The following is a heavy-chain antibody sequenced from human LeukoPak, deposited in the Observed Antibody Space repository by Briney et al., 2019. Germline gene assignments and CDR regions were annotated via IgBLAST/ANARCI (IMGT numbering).Heavy chain of an antibody. J-gene: IGHJ3*02. CDR3: AKGGIRFLEWLRNGDAFDI. D-gene: IGHD3-3*01. Sequence: EGSLRLSCVVSGFPFDNYVMSWVRQAPGKGREWVSAISGSGGSTYYADSVKGRFTISRDNSKNTLYLQMNSLRAEDTAVYYCAKGGIRFLEWLRNGDAFDIWGQGTMVTVSS. V-gene: IGHV3-23*01. CDR1: GFPFDNYV. CDR2: ISGSGGST.